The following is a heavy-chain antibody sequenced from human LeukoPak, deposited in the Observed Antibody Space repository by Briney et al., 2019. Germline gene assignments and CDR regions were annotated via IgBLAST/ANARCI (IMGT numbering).Heavy chain of an antibody. D-gene: IGHD6-19*01. CDR1: GFTFSSYS. CDR2: IYSGGST. CDR3: ARAVAGYFDY. Sequence: GGSLRLSCAASGFTFSSYSMNWVRQAPGKGLEWVSVIYSGGSTYYADSVKGRFTISRDNSKNTLYLQMNSLRAEDTAVYYCARAVAGYFDYWGQGTLVTVSS. J-gene: IGHJ4*02. V-gene: IGHV3-66*01.